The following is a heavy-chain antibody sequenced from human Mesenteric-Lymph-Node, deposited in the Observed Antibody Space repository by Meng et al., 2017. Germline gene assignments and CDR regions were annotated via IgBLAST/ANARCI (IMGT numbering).Heavy chain of an antibody. CDR2: IYYSGST. J-gene: IGHJ4*02. CDR3: GRDQGRELINH. V-gene: IGHV4-31*03. CDR1: GGSISSGGYY. D-gene: IGHD1-7*01. Sequence: QSQRKESGPGLVKPSHTLSLTCTVSGGSISSGGYYWSWIRQHPGKGLEWIGYIYYSGSTYYNPSLKSRVTISVDTSKNQFSLKLSSVTAADTAVYYCGRDQGRELINHWGQGTLVTVSS.